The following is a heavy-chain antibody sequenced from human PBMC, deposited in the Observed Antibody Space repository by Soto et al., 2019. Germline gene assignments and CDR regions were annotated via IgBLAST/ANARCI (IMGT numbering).Heavy chain of an antibody. J-gene: IGHJ4*02. CDR1: GFTFSFYT. CDR2: ISRGGSSI. CDR3: VREGGDLRGSGVFDY. D-gene: IGHD6-19*01. V-gene: IGHV3-48*01. Sequence: EPQLVESGGGLVQPGGSLRLSCAASGFTFSFYTMNWVRQTPGKGLEWLGYISRGGSSIYYADSVKGRFTVSRDNANNSLSLQLNSLRREDTAVYYCVREGGDLRGSGVFDYWGQGTLVTVSS.